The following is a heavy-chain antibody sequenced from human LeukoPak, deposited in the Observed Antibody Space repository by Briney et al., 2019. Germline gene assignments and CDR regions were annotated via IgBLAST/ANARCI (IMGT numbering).Heavy chain of an antibody. CDR1: GFTFSSYA. Sequence: GGSLRLSCAASGFTFSSYAMSWVRQAPGKGLGWVSAISGSGGSTYYADSVKGRFTISRDNSKNTLYLQMNSLRAEDTAVYYCAKDREYSSSSGDYWGQGTLVTVSS. CDR3: AKDREYSSSSGDY. V-gene: IGHV3-23*01. D-gene: IGHD6-6*01. J-gene: IGHJ4*02. CDR2: ISGSGGST.